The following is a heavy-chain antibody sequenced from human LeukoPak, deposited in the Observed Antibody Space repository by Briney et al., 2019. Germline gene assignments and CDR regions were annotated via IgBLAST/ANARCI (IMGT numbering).Heavy chain of an antibody. J-gene: IGHJ4*02. D-gene: IGHD3-22*01. CDR2: ISYDGSNK. CDR1: GFTFSSYA. V-gene: IGHV3-30*04. CDR3: AKDPGPLTSGYYGPFDY. Sequence: GGSLRLSCAASGFTFSSYAMHWVRQAPGKGLEWEAIISYDGSNKYYADSVKGRFIISRDNSKNTLYLQMNNLRPEDTALYYCAKDPGPLTSGYYGPFDYWGQGTLVTVSS.